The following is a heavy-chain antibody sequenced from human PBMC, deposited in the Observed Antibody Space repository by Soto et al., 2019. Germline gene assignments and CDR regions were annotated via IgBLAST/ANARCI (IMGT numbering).Heavy chain of an antibody. CDR2: ISYDGSNK. J-gene: IGHJ4*02. CDR1: GFTFSSYG. D-gene: IGHD1-26*01. Sequence: PGGSLRLSCAASGFTFSSYGMHWVRQAPGKGLGWVAVISYDGSNKYYADSVKGRFTISRDNSKNTLYLQMNSLRAEDTAVYYCAKDLWSFGGATQYYFDYWGQGTLVTVSS. CDR3: AKDLWSFGGATQYYFDY. V-gene: IGHV3-30*18.